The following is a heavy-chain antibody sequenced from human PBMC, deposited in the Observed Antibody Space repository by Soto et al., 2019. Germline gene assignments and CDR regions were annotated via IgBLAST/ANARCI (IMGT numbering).Heavy chain of an antibody. CDR1: CAYIASSIW. J-gene: IGHJ6*01. D-gene: IGHD1-1*01. Sequence: SATLSLTCRFSCAYIASSIWWTWVHQPPWKGLEWIGEISHTGSTNYNPSLKSRVTMSXEKCRNHFSRKLNSVTDAGKXVYCCARLSIPPISSILVRYTLERFYECLVDVCVQGPKIT. CDR2: ISHTGST. CDR3: ARLSIPPISSILVRYTLERFYECLVDV. V-gene: IGHV4-4*01.